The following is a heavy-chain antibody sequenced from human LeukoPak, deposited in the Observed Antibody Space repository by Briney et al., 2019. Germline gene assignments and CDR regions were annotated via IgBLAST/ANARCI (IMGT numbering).Heavy chain of an antibody. V-gene: IGHV4-39*01. CDR2: IFYTGST. CDR1: GDSISGTNYY. CDR3: ARLSAALYYFDY. J-gene: IGHJ4*02. D-gene: IGHD6-13*01. Sequence: SETLSPTCNVSGDSISGTNYYWGWIRQPPGKGLEWIASIFYTGSTYYNPSLKSRVTISVDTSKNQFSLKLSSVTAADTAVYYCARLSAALYYFDYWGQGTLVTVSS.